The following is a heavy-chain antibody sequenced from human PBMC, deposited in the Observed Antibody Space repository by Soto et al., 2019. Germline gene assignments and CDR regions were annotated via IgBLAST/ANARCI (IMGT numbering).Heavy chain of an antibody. V-gene: IGHV3-74*01. CDR3: SYDTFXXKDF. J-gene: IGHJ4*02. CDR1: GYTFSHYW. Sequence: EVQLVESGGDLVQPGGSLRLSCAASGYTFSHYWMHWVRQAPGKGLVWVSRVNPDGTITTYADSVKGRFTISRDNAKNTLYLQMNSLGVEDTALYYCSYDTFXXKDFWGQXTPVTVSS. CDR2: VNPDGTIT. D-gene: IGHD3-9*01.